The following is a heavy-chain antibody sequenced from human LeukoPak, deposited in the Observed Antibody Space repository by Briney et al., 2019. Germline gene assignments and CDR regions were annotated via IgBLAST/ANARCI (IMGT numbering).Heavy chain of an antibody. J-gene: IGHJ4*02. CDR1: AGTFSSYA. V-gene: IGHV1-69*06. CDR2: IIPIFGTA. CDR3: ARDQGEKYQLLSG. D-gene: IGHD2-2*01. Sequence: SVTVSCKASAGTFSSYAISWVRQAPGQGLEWMGRIIPIFGTANYAQKFQGRVTITADKSTSTAYMELSSLRSEDTAVYYCARDQGEKYQLLSGWGQGTLVTVSS.